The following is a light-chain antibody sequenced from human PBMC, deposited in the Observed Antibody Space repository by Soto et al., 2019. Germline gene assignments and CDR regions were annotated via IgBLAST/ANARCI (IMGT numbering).Light chain of an antibody. CDR1: QSVSSN. V-gene: IGKV3-15*01. Sequence: EIVMTQSPATLSVSPGERATLSCMASQSVSSNLAWYQQKPGQAPRLLIYGASTRATGIPARFSGSGSGTEFTLTNSSLQSEDFAVYYCQQYNNWPRGTFGQGTKLEIK. CDR3: QQYNNWPRGT. J-gene: IGKJ2*02. CDR2: GAS.